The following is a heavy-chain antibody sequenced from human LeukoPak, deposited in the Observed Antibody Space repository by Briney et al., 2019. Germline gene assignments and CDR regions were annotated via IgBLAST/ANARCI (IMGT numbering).Heavy chain of an antibody. D-gene: IGHD1-26*01. CDR1: GFTFSSYA. Sequence: PGGSLRLSCAASGFTFSSYAMSWVRQAPGKGLEWVSYISSSGSTIYYADSVKGRFTISRDNAKNSLYLQMNSLRAEDTAVYYCARVMSYKVRYFQHWGQGTLVTVSS. CDR2: ISSSGSTI. V-gene: IGHV3-48*03. CDR3: ARVMSYKVRYFQH. J-gene: IGHJ1*01.